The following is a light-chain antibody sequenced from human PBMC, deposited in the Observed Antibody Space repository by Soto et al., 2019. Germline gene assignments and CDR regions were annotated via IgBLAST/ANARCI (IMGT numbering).Light chain of an antibody. V-gene: IGLV2-23*02. CDR1: SSDVGSNNL. J-gene: IGLJ1*01. CDR2: EVS. CDR3: SSFARSSTP. Sequence: QSAPTQPASVSGSPGQSITISCTGTSSDVGSNNLVSWYQQHPGKAPKLMIYEVSRRPSGVSNRFSGSKSGNTASLTISGLQAEDEADYYCSSFARSSTPFGSGTKLTVL.